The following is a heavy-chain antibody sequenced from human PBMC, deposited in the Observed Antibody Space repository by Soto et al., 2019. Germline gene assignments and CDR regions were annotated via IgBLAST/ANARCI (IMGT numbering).Heavy chain of an antibody. CDR1: GYTFTTYD. D-gene: IGHD5-12*01. CDR3: ARGGSGYDLYYGMDV. V-gene: IGHV1-8*01. Sequence: ASVKVSCKASGYTFTTYDINWVRQAPGQGLEWLGWMDPNSGSTGYARNFQGRITMTRNISRNTAHMELSSLQSDDTAVYYCARGGSGYDLYYGMDVWGQGTTVTVSS. J-gene: IGHJ6*02. CDR2: MDPNSGST.